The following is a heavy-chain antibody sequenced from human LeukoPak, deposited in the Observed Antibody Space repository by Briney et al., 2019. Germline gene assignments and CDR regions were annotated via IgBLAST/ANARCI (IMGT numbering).Heavy chain of an antibody. V-gene: IGHV4-34*01. Sequence: SETLSLTCAVYGGSFSGYYWSWIRQPPGKGLEWIGEINHSGSTNYNPSLKSRVTISVDTSKNQFSLKLSSVTAADTAVYYCARDGEELLGKGSFDYWGQGTLVTVSS. J-gene: IGHJ4*02. CDR3: ARDGEELLGKGSFDY. CDR1: GGSFSGYY. D-gene: IGHD1-26*01. CDR2: INHSGST.